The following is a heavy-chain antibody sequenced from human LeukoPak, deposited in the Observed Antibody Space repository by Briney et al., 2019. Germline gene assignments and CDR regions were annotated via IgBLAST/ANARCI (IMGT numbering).Heavy chain of an antibody. D-gene: IGHD5-12*01. V-gene: IGHV1-18*01. Sequence: GASVKVSCKASGYTFTSYGISWVRQAPGQGLEWMGWSSAYNGNTNYAQKLQGRVTMTTDTSTSTAYMELRSLRSDDTAVYYCARVSIGGIVATIPSFDYWGQGTLVTVSS. CDR2: SSAYNGNT. J-gene: IGHJ4*02. CDR3: ARVSIGGIVATIPSFDY. CDR1: GYTFTSYG.